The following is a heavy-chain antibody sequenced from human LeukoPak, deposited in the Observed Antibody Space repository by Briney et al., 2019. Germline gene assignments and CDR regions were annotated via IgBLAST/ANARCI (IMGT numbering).Heavy chain of an antibody. D-gene: IGHD3-10*01. V-gene: IGHV3-21*01. CDR2: ISSSSNYI. J-gene: IGHJ4*02. Sequence: GGSLRLSCAASGFTFSSYSMNWVRQAPGKGLEWVSSISSSSNYIYYADPVKGRFTISRDNAKNSLYLQMNSLRAEDTAVYYCARAYGSVDSWGQGTLVAVSS. CDR1: GFTFSSYS. CDR3: ARAYGSVDS.